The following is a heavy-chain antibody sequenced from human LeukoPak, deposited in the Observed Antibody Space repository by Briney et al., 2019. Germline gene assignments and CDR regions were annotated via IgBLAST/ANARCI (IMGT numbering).Heavy chain of an antibody. CDR3: APAIYGGNSIDY. D-gene: IGHD4-23*01. CDR2: IFRGGGT. J-gene: IGHJ4*02. CDR1: GFTVTSNY. V-gene: IGHV3-66*01. Sequence: PGGSLRLSCAASGFTVTSNYMTWVRQAPGKGLEWVSVIFRGGGTSYADSVKGRFTISRDNSRNTVYLQMNSLRAEDTAVYYCAPAIYGGNSIDYWGQGTLVTVSS.